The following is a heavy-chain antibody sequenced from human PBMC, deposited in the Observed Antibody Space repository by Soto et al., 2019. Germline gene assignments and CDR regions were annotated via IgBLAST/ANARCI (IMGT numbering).Heavy chain of an antibody. D-gene: IGHD2-8*01. Sequence: ASVKVSCKASGYTLTSYGISWVRQAPGQGLEWMGWISAYNGNTNYAQKLQGRVTMTTDTSTSTAYMELRSLRSDDTAVYYCARVDIVLMVYPTSGMDVWGQGTTVTVSS. CDR2: ISAYNGNT. V-gene: IGHV1-18*01. J-gene: IGHJ6*02. CDR1: GYTLTSYG. CDR3: ARVDIVLMVYPTSGMDV.